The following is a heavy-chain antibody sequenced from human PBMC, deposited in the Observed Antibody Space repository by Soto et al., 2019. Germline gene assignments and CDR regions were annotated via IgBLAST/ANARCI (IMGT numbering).Heavy chain of an antibody. CDR2: IIRILGIA. J-gene: IGHJ1*01. CDR3: ARSPPHIVLVVAATSFGDSKEYFQH. V-gene: IGHV1-69*02. D-gene: IGHD2-15*01. CDR1: GGTFSSYT. Sequence: SVKVSCKASGGTFSSYTISWVRQAPGQGLEWMGRIIRILGIANYAQKFQGRVTITADKSTSTAYMELSSLRSEDTAVYYCARSPPHIVLVVAATSFGDSKEYFQHWGQGTPVTVSS.